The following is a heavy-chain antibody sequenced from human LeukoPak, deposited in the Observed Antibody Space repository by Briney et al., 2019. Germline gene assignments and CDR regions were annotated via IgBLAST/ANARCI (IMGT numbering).Heavy chain of an antibody. D-gene: IGHD5-18*01. V-gene: IGHV5-51*01. Sequence: GESLKISCTGSGYSFTSYWIGWVRQMPRKVLEWMGITYPGDSDTSYSPSFQGQVTISADKSISTAYLQWSSLKASDTAMYYCATAMVVRGRDAFDIWGQGTMVTVSS. CDR3: ATAMVVRGRDAFDI. CDR1: GYSFTSYW. J-gene: IGHJ3*02. CDR2: TYPGDSDT.